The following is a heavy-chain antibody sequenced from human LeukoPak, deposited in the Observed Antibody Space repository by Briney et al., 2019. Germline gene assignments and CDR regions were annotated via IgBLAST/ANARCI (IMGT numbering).Heavy chain of an antibody. V-gene: IGHV4-59*01. CDR1: GASIGSYF. D-gene: IGHD4-17*01. CDR3: ARERGDYDSDNWFDS. Sequence: SETLSLTCTVSGASIGSYFWSWIGQPPAQGLAWIGYTYYGGGTNYNPSFESRITISVDTSKNRISLNLTSVTASDTAIYYCARERGDYDSDNWFDSWGQGTLVTVSS. J-gene: IGHJ5*01. CDR2: TYYGGGT.